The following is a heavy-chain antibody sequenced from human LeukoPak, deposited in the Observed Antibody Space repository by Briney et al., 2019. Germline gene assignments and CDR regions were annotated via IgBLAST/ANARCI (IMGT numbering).Heavy chain of an antibody. Sequence: PGGSLRLSCAASGFTFSSYSMNWVRQAPGKGLEWVSSISSSSSYIYYADSVKGRFTISRDYAKNSLYLQMNSLRAEDTAVYYCARDSLVVPAAVGNFDYWGQGTLVTVSS. CDR2: ISSSSSYI. CDR1: GFTFSSYS. J-gene: IGHJ4*02. CDR3: ARDSLVVPAAVGNFDY. V-gene: IGHV3-21*01. D-gene: IGHD2-2*01.